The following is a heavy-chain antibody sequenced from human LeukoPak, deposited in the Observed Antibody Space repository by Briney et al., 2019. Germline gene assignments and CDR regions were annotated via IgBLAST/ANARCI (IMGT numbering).Heavy chain of an antibody. V-gene: IGHV3-66*02. CDR2: IYSGGST. D-gene: IGHD3-10*02. J-gene: IGHJ4*02. CDR1: GFTVGSNY. CDR3: ARDVPRGDYSEY. Sequence: LPGGSLRLSCAASGFTVGSNYMSWVRQAPGKGLEWVSVIYSGGSTYYADSVKGRFTISRDNSKNTLYLQMNSLRAEDTAVYYCARDVPRGDYSEYWGQGTLVTVSS.